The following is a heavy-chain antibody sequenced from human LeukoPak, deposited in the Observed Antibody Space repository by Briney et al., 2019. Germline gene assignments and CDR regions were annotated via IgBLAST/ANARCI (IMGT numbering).Heavy chain of an antibody. CDR1: GFTFNNYD. Sequence: PGGTLRLSCAASGFTFNNYDMSWVRQAPGRGLEWVAVISYDGSNKYYADSVKGRFTISRDNSKNTLYLQMNSLRAEDTAVYYCAKGGYYYDSSGPFDYWGQGTLVTVSS. CDR3: AKGGYYYDSSGPFDY. CDR2: ISYDGSNK. V-gene: IGHV3-30*18. D-gene: IGHD3-22*01. J-gene: IGHJ4*02.